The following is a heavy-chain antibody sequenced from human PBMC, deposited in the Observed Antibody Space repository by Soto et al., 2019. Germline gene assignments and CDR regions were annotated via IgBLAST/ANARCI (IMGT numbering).Heavy chain of an antibody. Sequence: QVQLQESGPGLVKPSGTLSLTCAVSGGSFTSNNWWTWVRRPPGRGREWIGEIYRTGSTNYNPSLKSRLTISPDKTETHFSLKVTSPTAADTAVYSCAGRDPGTSVDYWGQGTLVTVSS. CDR2: IYRTGST. CDR3: AGRDPGTSVDY. J-gene: IGHJ4*02. D-gene: IGHD1-7*01. V-gene: IGHV4-4*02. CDR1: GGSFTSNNW.